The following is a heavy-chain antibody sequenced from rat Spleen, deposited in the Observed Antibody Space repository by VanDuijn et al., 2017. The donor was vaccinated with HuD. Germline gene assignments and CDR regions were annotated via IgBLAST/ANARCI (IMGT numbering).Heavy chain of an antibody. V-gene: IGHV3-3*01. CDR2: INGAGST. D-gene: IGHD3-4*01. CDR3: ARTNNPYFYVMDA. CDR1: GYSITSGYG. J-gene: IGHJ4*01. Sequence: EVQLQESGPGLVKPSQSLSLTCSVTGYSITSGYGWNWIRKFPGNKLEWMGYINGAGSTNYNPPLKSRISITRDTSKNQFFLQVNSVTTEDTATYYCARTNNPYFYVMDAWGQGASVTVSS.